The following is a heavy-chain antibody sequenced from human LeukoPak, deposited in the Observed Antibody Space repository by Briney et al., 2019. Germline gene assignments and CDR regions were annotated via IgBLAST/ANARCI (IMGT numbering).Heavy chain of an antibody. D-gene: IGHD6-13*01. J-gene: IGHJ4*02. CDR1: GFTFSTYW. V-gene: IGHV3-74*03. CDR3: VAGLGNY. CDR2: INTDGIII. Sequence: GRSLRPSCAASGFTFSTYWMHWVRQAPGKGLVWVSRINTDGIIITYAGSVKGRFTISRDNAKNTVYLQMNSLRAEDTAMYYCVAGLGNYWGQGTLVTVSS.